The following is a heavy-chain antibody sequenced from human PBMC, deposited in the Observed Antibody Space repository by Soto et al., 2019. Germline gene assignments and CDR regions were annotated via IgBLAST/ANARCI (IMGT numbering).Heavy chain of an antibody. Sequence: SETLSLTCTVSGGSISSSYYFWGWIRQPPGKGLEWIGSIYYSGGTYYNPSLKSRITISVDTSKNQFSLKLTSVTAADTAVYYCADGLHCGGDCPISEYFHHWGQGTLVTVSS. CDR1: GGSISSSYYF. D-gene: IGHD2-21*02. V-gene: IGHV4-39*01. J-gene: IGHJ1*01. CDR3: ADGLHCGGDCPISEYFHH. CDR2: IYYSGGT.